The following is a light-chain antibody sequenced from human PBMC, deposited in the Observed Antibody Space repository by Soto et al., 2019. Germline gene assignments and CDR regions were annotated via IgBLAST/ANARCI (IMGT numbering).Light chain of an antibody. CDR3: QQYGRTSWT. CDR1: QSVSTNF. Sequence: EIVLTQSPGTLSLSPGEGATLSCRASQSVSTNFFAWYQQKPGQAPRLLIYGASTRATGIPDRFSGSGSGTDLHLTISRLEPEDFAVYYCQQYGRTSWTFGQGTKVEIK. V-gene: IGKV3-20*01. J-gene: IGKJ1*01. CDR2: GAS.